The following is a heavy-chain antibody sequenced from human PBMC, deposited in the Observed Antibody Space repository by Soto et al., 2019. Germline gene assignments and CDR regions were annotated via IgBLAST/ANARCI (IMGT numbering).Heavy chain of an antibody. V-gene: IGHV1-18*01. CDR3: ARDETWIQPWSKWHYFDY. J-gene: IGHJ4*02. CDR2: ISAYNGNT. D-gene: IGHD5-18*01. CDR1: GYTFTSYG. Sequence: ASVKVSCKASGYTFTSYGISWVRQAPGQGLEWMGWISAYNGNTNYAQKLQGRVTMTTDTSTSTAYMELRSLRSDDTAVYYCARDETWIQPWSKWHYFDYWGQGTLVTVSS.